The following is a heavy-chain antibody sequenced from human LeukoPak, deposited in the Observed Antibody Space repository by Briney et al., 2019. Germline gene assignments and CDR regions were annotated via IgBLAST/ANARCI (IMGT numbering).Heavy chain of an antibody. V-gene: IGHV3-11*01. Sequence: GGSLRLSCAASGFTLSDYYMSRVCEAPGKGLEWVAYVSDSGSTRYADSVRGRFTVSRDDAKSSLFLQMNSLRAEDTAVYYCAREMGSTWNVPIDYWGQGTLLTVSS. CDR2: VSDSGSTR. CDR3: AREMGSTWNVPIDY. D-gene: IGHD6-13*01. J-gene: IGHJ4*02. CDR1: GFTLSDYY.